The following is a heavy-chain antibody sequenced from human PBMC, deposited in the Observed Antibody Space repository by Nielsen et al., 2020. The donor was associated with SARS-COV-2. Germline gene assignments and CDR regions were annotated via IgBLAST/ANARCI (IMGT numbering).Heavy chain of an antibody. Sequence: SLKISCAASGFTFDDYAVHWVRQAPGKGLEWVSGISWNSGSIGYADSVKGRFTISRDNAKNSLYLQMNSLRAEDTALYYCAGGLTDNYGMDVWGQGTTVTVSS. CDR1: GFTFDDYA. CDR3: AGGLTDNYGMDV. D-gene: IGHD4/OR15-4a*01. CDR2: ISWNSGSI. V-gene: IGHV3-9*01. J-gene: IGHJ6*02.